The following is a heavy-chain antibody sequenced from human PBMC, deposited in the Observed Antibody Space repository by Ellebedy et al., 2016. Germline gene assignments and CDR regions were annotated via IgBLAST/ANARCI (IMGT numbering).Heavy chain of an antibody. D-gene: IGHD4-17*01. CDR1: GFTLRRNW. V-gene: IGHV3-7*01. CDR2: MNQDGNKK. Sequence: GESLKIPXAASGFTLRRNWMTWVRQAPGKGLEWVANMNQDGNKKYYVESVKGRFTISRDKAKHSLYLPMNSLRAEDTAVYYCARGGYGDYIGYAFDIWGQGTMVTVSS. J-gene: IGHJ3*02. CDR3: ARGGYGDYIGYAFDI.